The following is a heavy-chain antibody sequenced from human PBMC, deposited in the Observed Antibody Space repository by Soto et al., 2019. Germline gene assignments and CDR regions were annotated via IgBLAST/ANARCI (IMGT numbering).Heavy chain of an antibody. J-gene: IGHJ4*02. Sequence: EVQLVESGGGLIQPGGSLRLSCAVSGFTVSNNYMSWVRQAPGKGLEGVSVIYSGGYTAYGDSVKGRFTISRDNSKNTQLLQMNGLRPADAAFYYWATRGGGGGYWGQGTLVTVSS. V-gene: IGHV3-53*01. CDR2: IYSGGYT. CDR1: GFTVSNNY. D-gene: IGHD3-10*01. CDR3: ATRGGGGGY.